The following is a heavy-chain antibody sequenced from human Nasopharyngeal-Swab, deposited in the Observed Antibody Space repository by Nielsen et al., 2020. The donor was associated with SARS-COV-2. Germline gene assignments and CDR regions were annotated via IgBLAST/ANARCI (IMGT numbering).Heavy chain of an antibody. Sequence: ERQAPGQGLEWMGIINPSGGSTSYAQKFQGRVTMTRDTSTSTVYMELSRLRSEDTAVYYCARITVAAADYWGQGTLVTVSS. V-gene: IGHV1-46*01. CDR3: ARITVAAADY. CDR2: INPSGGST. D-gene: IGHD6-19*01. J-gene: IGHJ4*02.